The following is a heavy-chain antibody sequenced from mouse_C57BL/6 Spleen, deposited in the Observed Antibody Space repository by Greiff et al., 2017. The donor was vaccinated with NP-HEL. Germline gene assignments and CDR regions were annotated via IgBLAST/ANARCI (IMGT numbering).Heavy chain of an antibody. CDR3: ARDYGRDYAMDY. J-gene: IGHJ4*01. CDR1: GYTFTSYW. CDR2: IHPNSGST. V-gene: IGHV1-64*01. Sequence: QVQLQQSGAELVKPGASVKLSCKASGYTFTSYWMHWVKQRPGQGLEWIGMIHPNSGSTNYNEKFKSKATLTVDKSSSTAYMQLSSLTSEDSAVYYCARDYGRDYAMDYWGQGTSVTVSS. D-gene: IGHD1-1*01.